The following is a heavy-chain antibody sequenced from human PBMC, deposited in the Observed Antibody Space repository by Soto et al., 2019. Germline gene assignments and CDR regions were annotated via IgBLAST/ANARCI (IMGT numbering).Heavy chain of an antibody. V-gene: IGHV3-64D*06. J-gene: IGHJ5*02. CDR1: GFTFSSYA. D-gene: IGHD6-13*01. CDR3: VKGQQLVLSWFDP. Sequence: LRLSCSASGFTFSSYAMHWVRQAPGKGLEYVSAISSNGGSTYYADSVKGRFTISRDNSKNTLYLQMSSLRAEDTAVYYCVKGQQLVLSWFDPWGQGTLVTVSS. CDR2: ISSNGGST.